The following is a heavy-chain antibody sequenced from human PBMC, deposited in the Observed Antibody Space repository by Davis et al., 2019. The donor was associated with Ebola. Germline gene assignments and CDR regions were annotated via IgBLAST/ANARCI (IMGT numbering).Heavy chain of an antibody. V-gene: IGHV3-21*01. J-gene: IGHJ4*02. Sequence: GESLKISCAASGFTVSSYSMNWVRQAPGKGLEWVSSISSSSSYIYYADSVKGRFTISRDNAKNSLYLQMNSLRAEDTAVYYCARVGSSTSLDYWGQGTLVTVSS. CDR2: ISSSSSYI. D-gene: IGHD2-2*01. CDR1: GFTVSSYS. CDR3: ARVGSSTSLDY.